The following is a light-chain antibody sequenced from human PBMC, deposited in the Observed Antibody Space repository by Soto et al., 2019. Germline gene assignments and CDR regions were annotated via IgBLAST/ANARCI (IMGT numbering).Light chain of an antibody. V-gene: IGLV2-14*01. CDR3: SSYTRSSTFV. Sequence: QSVLTQPASVSGSPGQSITISCTGTSSDVGAYNSVSWYQQEPGKAPKLMIYEVTKRPSGVSNRFSGSKSANTASLTISGLQAEDEADYYCSSYTRSSTFVFGTGTKVTVL. J-gene: IGLJ1*01. CDR2: EVT. CDR1: SSDVGAYNS.